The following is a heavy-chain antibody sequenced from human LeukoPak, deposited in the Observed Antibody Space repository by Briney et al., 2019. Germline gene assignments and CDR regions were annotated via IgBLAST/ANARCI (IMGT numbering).Heavy chain of an antibody. V-gene: IGHV4-4*07. J-gene: IGHJ5*02. D-gene: IGHD1-14*01. Sequence: SETLSLTCSVSGDSITSYSWSWIRQPAGKGLEWIGRVYASGTTNYNPSLESRITISMDKFQNQFSLTLRSVTAADTAVYYCARDRSRKFVGWFDPWGQGVLVTVSS. CDR2: VYASGTT. CDR1: GDSITSYS. CDR3: ARDRSRKFVGWFDP.